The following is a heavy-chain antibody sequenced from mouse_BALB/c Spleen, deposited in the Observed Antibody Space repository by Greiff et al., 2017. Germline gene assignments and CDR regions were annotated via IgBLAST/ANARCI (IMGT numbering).Heavy chain of an antibody. D-gene: IGHD2-1*01. V-gene: IGHV1S127*01. CDR1: GYSFTSYW. CDR3: ARGGPYCNYEFAY. J-gene: IGHJ3*01. Sequence: QVQLQQSGPQLVRPGASVKISCKASGYSFTSYWMHWVKQRPGQGLEWIGMIDPSDSETRLNQKFKDKATLTVDKSSSTAYMQLSSPTSEDSAVYYCARGGPYCNYEFAYWGQGTLVTVSA. CDR2: IDPSDSET.